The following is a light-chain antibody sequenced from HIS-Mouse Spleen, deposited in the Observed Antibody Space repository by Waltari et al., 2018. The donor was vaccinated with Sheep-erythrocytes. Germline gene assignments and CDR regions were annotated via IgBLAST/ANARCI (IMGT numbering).Light chain of an antibody. CDR3: CSYAGSDNYV. CDR1: SSDVGGYNY. CDR2: DVS. V-gene: IGLV2-11*01. J-gene: IGLJ1*01. Sequence: QSALTQPRSVSGSPGQSVTISCTGTSSDVGGYNYVSWYQQHPGKAPKLMIYDVSKRPSGVPGRVSGSKSGNTASLTISGLQAEDEADYYCCSYAGSDNYVFGTGTKVTVL.